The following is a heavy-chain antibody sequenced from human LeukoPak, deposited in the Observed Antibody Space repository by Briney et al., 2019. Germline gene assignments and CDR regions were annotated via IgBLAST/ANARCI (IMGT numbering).Heavy chain of an antibody. D-gene: IGHD3-3*01. Sequence: SGGSLRLSCAASGFTFSSYAMSWVRQAPGKGLEWVSAISGSGGSTNYADSVKGRFTISRDNSKNTLYLQMNSLRAEDTAVYYCAKDAISEYYFDYWGQGTLVTVSS. CDR3: AKDAISEYYFDY. CDR1: GFTFSSYA. V-gene: IGHV3-23*01. CDR2: ISGSGGST. J-gene: IGHJ4*02.